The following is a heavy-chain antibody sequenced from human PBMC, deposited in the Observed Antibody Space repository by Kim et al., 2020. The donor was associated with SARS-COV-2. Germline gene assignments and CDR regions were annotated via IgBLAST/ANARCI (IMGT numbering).Heavy chain of an antibody. V-gene: IGHV1-46*01. D-gene: IGHD3-10*01. CDR3: ARVPVTYYYGSGKGWFDP. CDR2: INPSGGST. CDR1: GYTFTSYY. Sequence: ASVKVSCKASGYTFTSYYMHWVRQAPGQGLEWMGIINPSGGSTSYAQKFQGRVTMTRDTSTSTVYMELSSLRSEDTAVYYCARVPVTYYYGSGKGWFDPWGQGTLVTVSS. J-gene: IGHJ5*02.